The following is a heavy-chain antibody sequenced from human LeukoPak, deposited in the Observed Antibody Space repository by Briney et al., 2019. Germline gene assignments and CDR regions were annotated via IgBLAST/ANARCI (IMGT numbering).Heavy chain of an antibody. CDR3: ARGVWSGTGYYYYGMDV. J-gene: IGHJ6*02. V-gene: IGHV3-48*01. CDR1: GFTFSSYS. CDR2: ISSTSSST. D-gene: IGHD3-3*01. Sequence: PGGSLRLSCAASGFTFSSYSMNWVRQAPGKGLEWVSYISSTSSSTYYADSVKGRFTISRDNAKNSLYLQTNSLRAEDTAVYYCARGVWSGTGYYYYGMDVWGQGTTVTVSS.